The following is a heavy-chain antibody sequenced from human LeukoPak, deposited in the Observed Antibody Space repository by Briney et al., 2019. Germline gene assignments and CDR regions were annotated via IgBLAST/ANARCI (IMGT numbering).Heavy chain of an antibody. CDR1: GFTFSSYG. Sequence: PGGSLRLSCAASGFTFSSYGMHWVRQAPGKGLEWVAFIRYDGSNKYYADSVKGRFTISRDNSKNTLYLQMNSLRAEDTAVYYCAKDYGYCSSTSCYLPLYYYMDVWGKGTTVTVSS. V-gene: IGHV3-30*02. J-gene: IGHJ6*03. D-gene: IGHD2-2*01. CDR2: IRYDGSNK. CDR3: AKDYGYCSSTSCYLPLYYYMDV.